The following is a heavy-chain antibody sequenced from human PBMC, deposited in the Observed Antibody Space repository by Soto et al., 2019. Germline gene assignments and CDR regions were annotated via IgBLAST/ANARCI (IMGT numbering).Heavy chain of an antibody. CDR1: GYIFNKYG. J-gene: IGHJ3*01. V-gene: IGHV1-18*01. Sequence: ASVKVSCKASGYIFNKYGFNWVRQAPGQGLEWMERISAFNGYTNFAQKFQGRVTLTTDTSTNTAYMELSSLRSDDTAIYYCARGRGVVIPAGTPDAFDVWGQGTMVTVSS. CDR2: ISAFNGYT. CDR3: ARGRGVVIPAGTPDAFDV. D-gene: IGHD2-21*01.